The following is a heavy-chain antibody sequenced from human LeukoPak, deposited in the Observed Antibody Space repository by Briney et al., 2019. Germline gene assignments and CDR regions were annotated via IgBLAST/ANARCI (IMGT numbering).Heavy chain of an antibody. CDR2: ISSDGSIK. J-gene: IGHJ4*02. Sequence: QPGGSLRLSCAASGFSFSSYWMHWVRQTPGKGLVWVSHISSDGSIKGYADSVKGRFTISRDNAKNTLYLEMNSLRAEDTAMYYCARVRSSGWYDWGCDYWGQGTLVTVSS. D-gene: IGHD6-19*01. CDR3: ARVRSSGWYDWGCDY. V-gene: IGHV3-74*01. CDR1: GFSFSSYW.